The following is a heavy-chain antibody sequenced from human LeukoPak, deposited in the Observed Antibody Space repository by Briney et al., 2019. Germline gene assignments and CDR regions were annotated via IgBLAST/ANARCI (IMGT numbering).Heavy chain of an antibody. V-gene: IGHV3-21*01. CDR3: ARDVGASAPDAFDI. Sequence: GGSLRLSCAASGFTFSTYNMNWVRQAPGKGLEWVSSISSSSNYIYYANSVKGRFTISRDNAKNSLYLQMNSLRAEDTDVYYCARDVGASAPDAFDIWGQGTMVTVSS. J-gene: IGHJ3*02. D-gene: IGHD1-26*01. CDR2: ISSSSNYI. CDR1: GFTFSTYN.